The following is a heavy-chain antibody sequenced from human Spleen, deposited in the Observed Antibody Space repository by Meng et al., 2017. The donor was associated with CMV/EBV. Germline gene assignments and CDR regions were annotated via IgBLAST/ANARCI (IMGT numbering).Heavy chain of an antibody. CDR3: ARVGSSGWYPFPMYRWFDP. CDR1: GGSISDYY. D-gene: IGHD6-19*01. V-gene: IGHV4-59*12. CDR2: IYYTGST. J-gene: IGHJ5*02. Sequence: SETLSLTCTVSGGSISDYYWSWIRQPPGMGLEWIGYIYYTGSTNYNPSLKSRVTISVDTSKNQFSLKLSSVTAADTAVYYCARVGSSGWYPFPMYRWFDPWGQGTLVTVSS.